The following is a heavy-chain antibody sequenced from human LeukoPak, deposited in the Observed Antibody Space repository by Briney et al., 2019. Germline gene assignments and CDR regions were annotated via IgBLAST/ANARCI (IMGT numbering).Heavy chain of an antibody. CDR2: ISWNNGSI. CDR1: GFTFDDYA. Sequence: PGGSLRLSCAASGFTFDDYAMHWVRQAPGKGLEWVSGISWNNGSIGYADSVKGRFTISRDNAKNSLYLQMNSLRAEDMALYYRAKAMGSDVDTAMDPWGQGTLVTVSS. J-gene: IGHJ5*02. V-gene: IGHV3-9*03. D-gene: IGHD5-18*01. CDR3: AKAMGSDVDTAMDP.